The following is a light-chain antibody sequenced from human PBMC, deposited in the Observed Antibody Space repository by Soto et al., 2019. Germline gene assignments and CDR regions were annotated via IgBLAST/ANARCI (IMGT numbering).Light chain of an antibody. J-gene: IGLJ3*02. CDR3: QSYDSSNQV. CDR1: SGSIASNY. Sequence: NFMLTQPHSVSESPGKTVTISCTRSSGSIASNYVQWYQQRPGSAPTTVIYENNQRPSGVPDRFSGSIDRSSNSASLTISGLKTEDEADCYCQSYDSSNQVFGGGTKVTVL. CDR2: ENN. V-gene: IGLV6-57*04.